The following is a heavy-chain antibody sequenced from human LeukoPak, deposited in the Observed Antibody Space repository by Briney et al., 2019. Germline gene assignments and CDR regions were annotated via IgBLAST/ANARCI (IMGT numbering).Heavy chain of an antibody. D-gene: IGHD2-8*01. Sequence: GGSLILSCAASGFTFSTYEMNWVRQAPGKGLEWLSYIDTSGNTLDYADSVKGRFTISRDNAKNSLYLQMNSLRAEDAAIYYCARRYGRTLYSFDYWGQGTLVTLSS. CDR3: ARRYGRTLYSFDY. CDR2: IDTSGNTL. CDR1: GFTFSTYE. J-gene: IGHJ4*02. V-gene: IGHV3-48*03.